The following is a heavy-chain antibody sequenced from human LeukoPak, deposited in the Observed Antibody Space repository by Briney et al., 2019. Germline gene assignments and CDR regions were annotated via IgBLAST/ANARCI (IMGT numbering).Heavy chain of an antibody. Sequence: PGGSLRLSCAASGFTFSSYAMSWVRQAPGKGLEWVSTISGSSGSTYYADSVKGRFTISRDNSKNTLYLQMNSLRAEDTAVYYCAKAPYYYGSGSFDYWGQGTLVTVSS. V-gene: IGHV3-23*01. CDR3: AKAPYYYGSGSFDY. CDR2: ISGSSGST. CDR1: GFTFSSYA. J-gene: IGHJ4*02. D-gene: IGHD3-10*01.